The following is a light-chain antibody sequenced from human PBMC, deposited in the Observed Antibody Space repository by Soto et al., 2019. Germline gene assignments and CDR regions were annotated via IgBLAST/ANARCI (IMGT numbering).Light chain of an antibody. J-gene: IGLJ2*01. CDR2: SNN. Sequence: QSVLTQPPSASGTPGQRVTISCSGSSSNIGSNTVNWYQQLPGTAPKLLIYSNNQRPSGVPDRFSGSKSGTSASLAISGLQSEDEADYYCAAWDDSLTCRLLGGGTKLTVL. CDR3: AAWDDSLTCRL. CDR1: SSNIGSNT. V-gene: IGLV1-44*01.